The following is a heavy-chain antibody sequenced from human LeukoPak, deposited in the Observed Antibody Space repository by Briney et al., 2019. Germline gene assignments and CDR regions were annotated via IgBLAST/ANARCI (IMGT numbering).Heavy chain of an antibody. V-gene: IGHV3-11*04. CDR2: ISSSGSII. Sequence: GGSLRLSCAASGFTFRDFHMTWIRQAPGKGLEWVSYISSSGSIIYYADSVKGRFTISRDNAKNSLYLQMNSLRAEDTAVYYCARKADYYDSGSSFDYWGQGTLVTVSS. CDR3: ARKADYYDSGSSFDY. D-gene: IGHD3-10*01. CDR1: GFTFRDFH. J-gene: IGHJ4*02.